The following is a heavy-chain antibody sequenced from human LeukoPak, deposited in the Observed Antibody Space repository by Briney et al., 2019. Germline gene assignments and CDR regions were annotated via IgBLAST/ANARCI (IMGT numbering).Heavy chain of an antibody. CDR3: ARHTTAYYYDSSVTFDY. CDR1: GGSVSNYY. CDR2: IYYSGST. V-gene: IGHV4-59*08. D-gene: IGHD3-22*01. Sequence: KTSETLSLTCSVSGGSVSNYYWSWIRQPPGKGLEWIGYIYYSGSTNYNPSLKSRVTISVDTSKNQFSLKLSSVTAADTAVYYCARHTTAYYYDSSVTFDYWGQGTLVTVSS. J-gene: IGHJ4*02.